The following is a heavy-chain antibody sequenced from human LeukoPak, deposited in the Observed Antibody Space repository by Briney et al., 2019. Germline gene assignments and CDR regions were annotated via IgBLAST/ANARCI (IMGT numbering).Heavy chain of an antibody. Sequence: SETLSLTCTVSGGSISSYYWSWIRQPPGKGLEWIGYIYYSGSTNYNPSLKSRVTISVDTSKNQFSLKLSSVTAADTAVYYCARDTYYYGSGSPWRHDYYYGMDVWGQGTTVTVSS. J-gene: IGHJ6*02. CDR3: ARDTYYYGSGSPWRHDYYYGMDV. V-gene: IGHV4-59*12. CDR1: GGSISSYY. D-gene: IGHD3-10*01. CDR2: IYYSGST.